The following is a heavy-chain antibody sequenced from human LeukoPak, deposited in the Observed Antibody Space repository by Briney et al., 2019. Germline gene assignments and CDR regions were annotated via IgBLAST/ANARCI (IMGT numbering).Heavy chain of an antibody. CDR2: ISYDGSNK. J-gene: IGHJ4*02. V-gene: IGHV3-30*04. Sequence: PGGSLRLSCAASGFTFSSYAMHWVRQAPGKGLEWVAVISYDGSNKYYADSVKGRFTISRDNSKNTLYLQMNSLRAEDTAVYYCARDGPSFDHWGQGTLVTVSS. CDR3: ARDGPSFDH. CDR1: GFTFSSYA.